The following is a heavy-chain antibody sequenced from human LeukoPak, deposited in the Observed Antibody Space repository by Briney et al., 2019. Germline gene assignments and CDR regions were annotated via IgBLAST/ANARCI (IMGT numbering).Heavy chain of an antibody. V-gene: IGHV3-30*02. J-gene: IGHJ4*02. D-gene: IGHD4-23*01. Sequence: GGSLRLSCAASGFTFSSYGMHWVRQAPGKGLEWVALIWYDGSNKYYADSVKGRVTISRDNSKNTLYLQMNSLRAEDTAVYYCAQGGGTVVTPIDYWGQGTLVTVSS. CDR2: IWYDGSNK. CDR3: AQGGGTVVTPIDY. CDR1: GFTFSSYG.